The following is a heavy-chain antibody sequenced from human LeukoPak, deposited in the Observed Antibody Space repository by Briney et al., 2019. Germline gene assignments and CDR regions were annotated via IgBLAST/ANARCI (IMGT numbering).Heavy chain of an antibody. J-gene: IGHJ6*03. CDR2: INAGNGNT. V-gene: IGHV1-3*03. Sequence: GASVKVSCKASGYTFTSYAMHWVRQAPGQRLEWMGWINAGNGNTKYSQEFQGRVTITRDTSASTAYMELSSLRSEDMAVYYCAKEAGGYEMYYYYYYMDVWGKGTTVTVSS. D-gene: IGHD5-12*01. CDR1: GYTFTSYA. CDR3: AKEAGGYEMYYYYYYMDV.